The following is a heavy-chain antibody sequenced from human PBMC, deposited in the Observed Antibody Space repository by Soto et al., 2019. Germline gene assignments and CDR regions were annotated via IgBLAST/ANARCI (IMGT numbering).Heavy chain of an antibody. D-gene: IGHD5-18*01. J-gene: IGHJ4*02. CDR3: AREVPYGYSRFDY. CDR2: VNAGNDNT. V-gene: IGHV1-3*01. CDR1: GYTFTNNV. Sequence: QVHLVQSGAEVKKPGASVKVSCRTSGYTFTNNVIHWVRQAPGQGLEWIGWVNAGNDNTKWSREFQGRLTLTKDTSATTAYMELSSLTPEDTAIYFCAREVPYGYSRFDYWGQGTLVTVSS.